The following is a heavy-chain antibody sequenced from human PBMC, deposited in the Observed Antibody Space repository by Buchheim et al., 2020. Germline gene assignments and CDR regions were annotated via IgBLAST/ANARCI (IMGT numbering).Heavy chain of an antibody. V-gene: IGHV3-30*18. D-gene: IGHD2-21*02. CDR3: AKDGGDSQWFDY. CDR1: GFTFSSYG. CDR2: ISYDGSNK. Sequence: QVQLVESGGGVVQPGRSLGLSCAASGFTFSSYGMHWIRQAPGKGLEWVAVISYDGSNKYYADSVKGRFTISRDNSKNTLFLQMNSRRAEDTAVYYCAKDGGDSQWFDYWGQGTL. J-gene: IGHJ4*02.